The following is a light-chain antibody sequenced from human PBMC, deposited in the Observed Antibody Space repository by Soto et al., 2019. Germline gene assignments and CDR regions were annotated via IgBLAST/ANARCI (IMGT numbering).Light chain of an antibody. CDR3: QHQGT. CDR2: GAS. J-gene: IGKJ1*01. CDR1: QSVSSSY. Sequence: EIVLTHSPGPLSLSPLERATLSCRASQSVSSSYLAWYQQKPGQAPRLLIYGASSRATGSPDRFSGSGSGTDFTLTISRLEPEDFAVYYCQHQGTFGQGTKVDIK. V-gene: IGKV3-20*01.